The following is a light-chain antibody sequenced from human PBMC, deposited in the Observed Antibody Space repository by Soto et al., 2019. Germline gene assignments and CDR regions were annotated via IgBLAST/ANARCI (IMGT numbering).Light chain of an antibody. Sequence: EIVLTQSPGTLSLSPGERATLSCRASQSVSSSYLAWYQQKPGQAPRLLIYDASSRATGIPDRFSGSGSGTDFTLTISRLEPEDFVVYYCQQYGSSFGQGTRLEIK. V-gene: IGKV3-20*01. CDR3: QQYGSS. J-gene: IGKJ5*01. CDR2: DAS. CDR1: QSVSSSY.